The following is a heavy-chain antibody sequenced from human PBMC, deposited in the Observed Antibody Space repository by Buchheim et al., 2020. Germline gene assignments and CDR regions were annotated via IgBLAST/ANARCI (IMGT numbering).Heavy chain of an antibody. CDR2: IYYSGST. D-gene: IGHD6-19*01. CDR3: ARLTVAGNYYYYGMDV. V-gene: IGHV4-59*08. Sequence: QVQLQESGPGLVKPSETLSLTCTVSGGSISSYYWSWIRQPPGKGLEWIGYIYYSGSTNYNPSLKSRVAISADTSKNQFSLKLSSVTAADTAVYYCARLTVAGNYYYYGMDVWGQGTT. J-gene: IGHJ6*02. CDR1: GGSISSYY.